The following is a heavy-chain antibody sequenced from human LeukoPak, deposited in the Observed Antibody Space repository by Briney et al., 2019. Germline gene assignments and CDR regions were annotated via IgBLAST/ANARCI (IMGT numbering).Heavy chain of an antibody. CDR1: GFTFSSYG. D-gene: IGHD3-10*01. Sequence: GGSLRLSCAASGFTFSSYGMHWVRQAPGKGLEWVALIRYDGSNKYYADSVKGRFTISRDNSKNTLYLQMNSLRAEDTAVYYCAKVSGFNYYYYMDVWGKGTTVTISS. V-gene: IGHV3-30*02. CDR2: IRYDGSNK. J-gene: IGHJ6*03. CDR3: AKVSGFNYYYYMDV.